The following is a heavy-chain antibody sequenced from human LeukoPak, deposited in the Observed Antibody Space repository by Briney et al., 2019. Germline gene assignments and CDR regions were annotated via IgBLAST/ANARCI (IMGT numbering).Heavy chain of an antibody. CDR3: ARVGSSSPEAFDY. V-gene: IGHV4-59*01. CDR1: GGSISSYY. D-gene: IGHD6-13*01. CDR2: IYYSGST. J-gene: IGHJ4*02. Sequence: SETLSLTCTVSGGSISSYYWSWIRQPPGKGLEWIGYIYYSGSTNYNPSLKSRVTMSVDTSKNQFSLKLSSVTAADTAVYYCARVGSSSPEAFDYWGQGTLVTVSS.